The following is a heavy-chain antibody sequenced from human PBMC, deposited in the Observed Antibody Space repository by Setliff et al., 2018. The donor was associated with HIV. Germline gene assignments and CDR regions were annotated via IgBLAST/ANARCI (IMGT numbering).Heavy chain of an antibody. CDR1: GSTFTNYW. CDR3: VRHRSAVAGTRIGYCYYMDV. V-gene: IGHV5-51*01. D-gene: IGHD6-19*01. CDR2: IYPGDSDI. Sequence: ESLKISCEASGSTFTNYWIGWVRQMPGKGLEWMGIIYPGDSDIIYSPSFQGQVTISADKSITTAYLQWSSLKASDTAIYYCVRHRSAVAGTRIGYCYYMDVWGKGTTVTVSS. J-gene: IGHJ6*03.